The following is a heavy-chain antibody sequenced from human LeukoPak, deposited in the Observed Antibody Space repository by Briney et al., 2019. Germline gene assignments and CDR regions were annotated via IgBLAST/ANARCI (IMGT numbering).Heavy chain of an antibody. Sequence: GGSLRLSCTASGFTFSSYGMHWVRQAPGKGLEWVAVIWYDGSNKYYADSVKGRFTISRDNSKNTLYLQMNSLRAEDTAVYYCARGETGSYGGSYQTVGYWGQGTLVTVSS. J-gene: IGHJ4*02. CDR3: ARGETGSYGGSYQTVGY. D-gene: IGHD1-26*01. V-gene: IGHV3-33*01. CDR1: GFTFSSYG. CDR2: IWYDGSNK.